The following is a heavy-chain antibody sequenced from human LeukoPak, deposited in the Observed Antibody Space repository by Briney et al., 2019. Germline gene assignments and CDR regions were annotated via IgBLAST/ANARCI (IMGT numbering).Heavy chain of an antibody. V-gene: IGHV3-11*04. CDR1: GFTFSDYY. D-gene: IGHD3-10*01. Sequence: PGGSLRLSCAASGFTFSDYYMSWIRQAPGKGLEWVSFISSSGSTIYYADSVKGRFTISRDNAKNSLYLQMNSLRAEDTAVYYCARGASQRELPSTDGFDPWGQGTLVTVSS. J-gene: IGHJ5*02. CDR2: ISSSGSTI. CDR3: ARGASQRELPSTDGFDP.